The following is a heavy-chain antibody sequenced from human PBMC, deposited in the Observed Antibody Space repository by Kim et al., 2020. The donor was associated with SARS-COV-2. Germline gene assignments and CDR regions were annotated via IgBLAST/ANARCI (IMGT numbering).Heavy chain of an antibody. J-gene: IGHJ4*02. CDR2: ICIGDAGA. D-gene: IGHD3-10*01. Sequence: GGSLRLSCAASGFIFSSYAMTWVRQAPGKGLEWVSTICIGDAGAYYADSVKGRFTISRDNSKNTLFLQMNSLRVEDTAIYHCAKSLGSSNYFFDYWGQGTLVTVSS. CDR3: AKSLGSSNYFFDY. V-gene: IGHV3-23*01. CDR1: GFIFSSYA.